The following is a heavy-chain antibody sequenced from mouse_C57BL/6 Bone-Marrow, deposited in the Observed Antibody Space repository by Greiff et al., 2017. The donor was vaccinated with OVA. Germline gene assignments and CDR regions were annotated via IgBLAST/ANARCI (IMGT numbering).Heavy chain of an antibody. Sequence: QVQLQQPGAELVKPGASVKLSCKASGYTFTSYWMHWVKQRPGQGLEWIGMIHPNSGSTNYNEKFKSKATLTVDKSSSTAYMQLSSLTSEDSAVYYCVREGDYLSFDYWGQGTTLTVSS. D-gene: IGHD2-4*01. J-gene: IGHJ2*01. CDR1: GYTFTSYW. CDR2: IHPNSGST. CDR3: VREGDYLSFDY. V-gene: IGHV1-64*01.